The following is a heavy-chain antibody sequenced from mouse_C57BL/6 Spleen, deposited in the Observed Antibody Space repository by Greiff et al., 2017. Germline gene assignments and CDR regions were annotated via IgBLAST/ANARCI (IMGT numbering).Heavy chain of an antibody. CDR1: GYTFTSYW. J-gene: IGHJ2*01. CDR3: ARWDYYGSTPYYFDY. D-gene: IGHD1-1*01. CDR2: IDPSDSYT. V-gene: IGHV1-69*01. Sequence: VQLQQPGAELVMPGASVKLSCKASGYTFTSYWMHWVKQRPGKGLEWIGEIDPSDSYTNYNQKFKGKSTLTVDKSSSPAYMPLSSLTSEDSAVYYCARWDYYGSTPYYFDYWGQGTTLTVSS.